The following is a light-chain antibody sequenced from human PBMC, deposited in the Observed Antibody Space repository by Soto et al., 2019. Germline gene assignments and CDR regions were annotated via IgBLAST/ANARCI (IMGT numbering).Light chain of an antibody. V-gene: IGKV3-11*01. J-gene: IGKJ4*02. Sequence: EIVLTQSPATLSLSPGERASLSCRASQSIRTYLAWYQQKPGQAPRLLIYDASNRATGIPARFSGSGSGTDFTLTISSLEAEELAVYCCQQRANWPLTFGGGSKVEIK. CDR1: QSIRTY. CDR3: QQRANWPLT. CDR2: DAS.